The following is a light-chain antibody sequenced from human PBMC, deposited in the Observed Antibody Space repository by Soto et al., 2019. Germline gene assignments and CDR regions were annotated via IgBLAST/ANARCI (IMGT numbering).Light chain of an antibody. CDR3: QQYGSSPPYT. CDR2: GSS. CDR1: QSVSSSY. Sequence: EIVLTQSPGTLSLSPGERATLSCRASQSVSSSYLAWYQQKPGQAPRLLIYGSSSRATGIPDRFSGSGSGTDFTLTISRLEPEDFVVYSCQQYGSSPPYTFGQGTKLEIK. J-gene: IGKJ2*01. V-gene: IGKV3-20*01.